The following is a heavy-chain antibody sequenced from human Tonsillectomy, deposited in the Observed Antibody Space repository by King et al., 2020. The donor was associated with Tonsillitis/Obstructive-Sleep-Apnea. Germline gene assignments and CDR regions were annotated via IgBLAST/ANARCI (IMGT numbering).Heavy chain of an antibody. D-gene: IGHD2-21*01. J-gene: IGHJ4*02. V-gene: IGHV3-21*01. CDR2: VSGDTKYI. CDR3: AKADFGDDY. CDR1: GFTFSSFS. Sequence: VQLVESGGGLVKPGGSLRLSCAASGFTFSSFSMHWGRQAPGTGREWVSSVSGDTKYIYYADSVKGRFTISRDNAENSLYLQMNSLSAEDTAVYYCAKADFGDDYWGQGTLVTVSS.